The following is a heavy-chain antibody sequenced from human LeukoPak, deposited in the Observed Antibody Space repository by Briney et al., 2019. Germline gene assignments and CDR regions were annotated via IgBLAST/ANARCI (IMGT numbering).Heavy chain of an antibody. Sequence: GGSLRLSCVASGFTFRSYWMHWVRQAPGKGLVWVSRINSDGRSTTSADSIRDRVTIYRDNAKNTLYLQVNRLRAEDTAVYYCAEAKDRNFDYWG. V-gene: IGHV3-74*01. CDR1: GFTFRSYW. CDR2: INSDGRST. J-gene: IGHJ4*01. CDR3: AEAKDRNFDY.